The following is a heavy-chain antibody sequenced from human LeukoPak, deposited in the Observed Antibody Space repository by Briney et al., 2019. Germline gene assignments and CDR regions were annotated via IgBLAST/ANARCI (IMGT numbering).Heavy chain of an antibody. CDR2: INPNSGGT. J-gene: IGHJ4*02. D-gene: IGHD3-22*01. CDR1: GYTFTGYY. CDR3: ARLNVDYYDSSGYQDY. V-gene: IGHV1-2*06. Sequence: GASVKVSCKASGYTFTGYYMHWVRQAPGQGLEWMGRINPNSGGTNYAQKFQGRVTMTRDTSISTAYMELSRLRSDDTAVYYCARLNVDYYDSSGYQDYRGQGTLVTVSS.